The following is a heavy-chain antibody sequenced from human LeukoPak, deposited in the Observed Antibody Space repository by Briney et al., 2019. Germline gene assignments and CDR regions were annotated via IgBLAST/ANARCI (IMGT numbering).Heavy chain of an antibody. CDR1: GFTFGDYV. CDR3: TRGMYYDFWSGYYPDY. D-gene: IGHD3-3*01. V-gene: IGHV3-49*04. Sequence: PGGSLRLSCTASGFTFGDYVMSWVRQAPGKGLEWVGFIRSKAYGGTTEYAASVRGRFTISRDDSKSIAYLQMNSLKTEDTAVYYCTRGMYYDFWSGYYPDYWGQGTLVTVSS. J-gene: IGHJ4*02. CDR2: IRSKAYGGTT.